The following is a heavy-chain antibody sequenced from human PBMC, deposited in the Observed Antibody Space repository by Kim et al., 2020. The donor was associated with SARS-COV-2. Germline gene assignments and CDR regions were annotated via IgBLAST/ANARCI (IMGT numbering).Heavy chain of an antibody. CDR2: IYYSGST. CDR1: GGSISSSSYY. Sequence: SETLSRTCTVSGGSISSSSYYWGWIRQPPGKGLEWIGSIYYSGSTYYNPSLKSRVTISVDTSKNQFSLQLSSVTAADTAVYYCARGHFYSSGYLPFDYWGQGNLVTVSS. D-gene: IGHD3-22*01. J-gene: IGHJ4*02. CDR3: ARGHFYSSGYLPFDY. V-gene: IGHV4-39*07.